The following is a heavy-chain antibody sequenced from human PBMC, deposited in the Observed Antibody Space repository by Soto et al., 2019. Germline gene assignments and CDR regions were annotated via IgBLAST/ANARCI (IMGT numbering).Heavy chain of an antibody. J-gene: IGHJ4*02. D-gene: IGHD3-22*01. CDR2: IYTDGSIT. CDR1: GFPISGYW. V-gene: IGHV3-74*03. CDR3: ARDLGWVFNYYDSSGYYPFDY. Sequence: GGSKRLSCAASGFPISGYWMHWVRPDTGKGLVWVSRIYTDGSITTYADSVKGRFTMSRDNARNTLYLQMSSLRAEDTAVYYCARDLGWVFNYYDSSGYYPFDYWGQGTLVTVSS.